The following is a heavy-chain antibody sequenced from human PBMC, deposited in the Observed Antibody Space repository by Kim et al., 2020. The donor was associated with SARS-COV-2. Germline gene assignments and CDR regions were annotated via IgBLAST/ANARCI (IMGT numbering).Heavy chain of an antibody. CDR1: GFTFSSYG. CDR2: IWYDGSNK. CDR3: ARGGGYNWNYGYFDY. D-gene: IGHD1-7*01. V-gene: IGHV3-33*01. Sequence: GGSLRLSCAASGFTFSSYGMHWVRQAPGKGLEWVAVIWYDGSNKYYADSVKGRFTISRDNSKNTLYLQMNSLRAEDTAVYYCARGGGYNWNYGYFDYWGQGTLVTVSS. J-gene: IGHJ4*02.